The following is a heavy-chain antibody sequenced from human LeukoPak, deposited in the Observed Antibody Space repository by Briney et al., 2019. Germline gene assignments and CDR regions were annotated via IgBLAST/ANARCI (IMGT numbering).Heavy chain of an antibody. V-gene: IGHV4-39*01. CDR2: IHYSGST. CDR3: ARVGIGTTVTPGPDY. D-gene: IGHD4-17*01. J-gene: IGHJ4*02. Sequence: SETLSLTCTVSGGSIRSSDYYWAWIRQPPGRGLEWIGTIHYSGSTFYKPPLKSRLTVSADTSRNQFSLKLSSVTAADTAVYYCARVGIGTTVTPGPDYWGQGTLVTVSS. CDR1: GGSIRSSDYY.